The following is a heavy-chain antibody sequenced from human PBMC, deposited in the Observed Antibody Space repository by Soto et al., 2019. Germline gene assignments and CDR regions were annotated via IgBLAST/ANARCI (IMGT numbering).Heavy chain of an antibody. CDR1: GFPFSSYG. CDR2: ISYDGSNK. Sequence: HPGGSLRLSCAASGFPFSSYGMHWVRNAPGKGLEWVAVISYDGSNKYYSDSVKGRFTISRDKSKNRLYLQSNRLRAEDTAVYYCAQDVRYFYWSPTDDRGQGPLVIVCS. CDR3: AQDVRYFYWSPTDD. D-gene: IGHD3-9*01. J-gene: IGHJ4*02. V-gene: IGHV3-30*18.